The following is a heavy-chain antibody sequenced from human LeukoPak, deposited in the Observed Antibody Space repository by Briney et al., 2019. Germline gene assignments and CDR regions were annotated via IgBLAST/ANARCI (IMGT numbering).Heavy chain of an antibody. D-gene: IGHD6-6*01. CDR2: IIPIFGTA. CDR1: GGTFSSYA. V-gene: IGHV1-69*13. J-gene: IGHJ4*02. CDR3: ATSFQYSSYYFYY. Sequence: GASVKVSCKASGGTFSSYAISWVRQAPGQGLEWMGGIIPIFGTANYAQKFQGKVTITADESTSTAYMELSSLRSDDTAVYYCATSFQYSSYYFYYWGQGTLVTVSS.